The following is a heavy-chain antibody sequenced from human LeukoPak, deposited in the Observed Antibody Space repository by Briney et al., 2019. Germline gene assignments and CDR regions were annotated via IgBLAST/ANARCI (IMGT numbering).Heavy chain of an antibody. J-gene: IGHJ3*02. CDR1: GGSFSGYY. Sequence: SETLSLTCAVYGGSFSGYYWSLIRQPPGKGLEWIGEINHSGSTNYNPSLKSRVTISVDTSKNQFSLKLSSVTAADTAVYYCATLRRRVRAFDIWGQGTMVTVSS. V-gene: IGHV4-34*01. CDR3: ATLRRRVRAFDI. CDR2: INHSGST. D-gene: IGHD2-21*01.